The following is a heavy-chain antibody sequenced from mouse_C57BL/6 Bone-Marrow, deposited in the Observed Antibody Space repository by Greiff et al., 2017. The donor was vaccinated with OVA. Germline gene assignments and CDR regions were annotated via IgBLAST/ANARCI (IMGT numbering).Heavy chain of an antibody. J-gene: IGHJ2*01. Sequence: VQLQQSGAELVRPGASVKLSCTASGFKIKDDYMHWVKQRPEQGLEWIGWIDPENGDTEYASKFQGKATITADTSSNTAYLQHISLTSEDTAVYYCTSYGNFDYWGQGTTLTVSS. CDR1: GFKIKDDY. CDR2: IDPENGDT. CDR3: TSYGNFDY. D-gene: IGHD2-1*01. V-gene: IGHV14-4*01.